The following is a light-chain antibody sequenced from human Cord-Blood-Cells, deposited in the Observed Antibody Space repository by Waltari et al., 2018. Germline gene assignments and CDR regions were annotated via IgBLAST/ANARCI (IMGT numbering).Light chain of an antibody. V-gene: IGLV1-40*01. J-gene: IGLJ3*02. Sequence: QSVLTQPPSVSGAPGQRVTISCTGSSSTIGAGYDVHWYQQLPGTAPKLLIYGNSNRPSGVPVRFSGSKSGTSASLAITGLQAEDEADYYCQSYDSSLSGVFGGGTKLTVL. CDR2: GNS. CDR1: SSTIGAGYD. CDR3: QSYDSSLSGV.